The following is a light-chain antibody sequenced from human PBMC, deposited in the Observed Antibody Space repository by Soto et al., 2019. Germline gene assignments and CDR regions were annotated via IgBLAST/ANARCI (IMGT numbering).Light chain of an antibody. CDR1: HSVNSY. CDR2: DAS. Sequence: EIVLTQSPATLSLSPGERATLSCRASHSVNSYLAWYQQKPGQAPRLLIYDASKRATDVPARFSGSGSGTDFTLTISSLEPEDFAVYYCQQYENLPTFGQGTRLEIK. V-gene: IGKV3-11*01. CDR3: QQYENLPT. J-gene: IGKJ5*01.